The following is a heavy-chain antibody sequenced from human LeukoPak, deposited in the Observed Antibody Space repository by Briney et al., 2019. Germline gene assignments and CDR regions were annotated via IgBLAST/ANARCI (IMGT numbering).Heavy chain of an antibody. CDR3: AKDTYSSGSVYYFDY. D-gene: IGHD6-19*01. J-gene: IGHJ4*02. Sequence: QPGRSLRLSCAASGFTFSNYAMHWVRQAPGKGLEWVAVISYDGVHKNYADSVKGRFTISRDSSENTLYLQMNSLRAEDTAVYYCAKDTYSSGSVYYFDYWGQGTLVTVSS. CDR2: ISYDGVHK. CDR1: GFTFSNYA. V-gene: IGHV3-30-3*01.